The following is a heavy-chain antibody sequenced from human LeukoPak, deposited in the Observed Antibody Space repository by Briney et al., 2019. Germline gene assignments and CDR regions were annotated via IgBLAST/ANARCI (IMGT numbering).Heavy chain of an antibody. J-gene: IGHJ4*02. D-gene: IGHD6-13*01. CDR3: ARRAERYSSSWYDY. CDR1: GGSISSYY. Sequence: PSETLSLTCTVSGGSISSYYWSWIRQPPGKGLEWIGYIYYSGSTNYNPSLKSRVTISVDTSKNQFSLKLSSVTAADTAVYYYARRAERYSSSWYDYWGQGTLVTVSS. V-gene: IGHV4-59*08. CDR2: IYYSGST.